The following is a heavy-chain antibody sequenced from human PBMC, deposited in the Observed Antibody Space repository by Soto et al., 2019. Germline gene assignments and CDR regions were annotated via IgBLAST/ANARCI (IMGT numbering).Heavy chain of an antibody. Sequence: SETLSLTCAVYGGSFSGYYWSWIRQPPGKGLEWIGEINHSGSTNYNPSLKSRVTISVDTSKNQFSLKLSSVTAADTAVYYCARGALGYSQDGVYNWFDPWGQGTLVTVSS. D-gene: IGHD2-15*01. CDR2: INHSGST. CDR3: ARGALGYSQDGVYNWFDP. V-gene: IGHV4-34*01. CDR1: GGSFSGYY. J-gene: IGHJ5*02.